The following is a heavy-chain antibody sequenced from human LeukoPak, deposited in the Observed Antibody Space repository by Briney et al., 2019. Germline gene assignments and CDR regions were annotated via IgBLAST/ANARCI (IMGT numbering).Heavy chain of an antibody. J-gene: IGHJ4*02. CDR3: ARHYGL. CDR2: IYDSGST. V-gene: IGHV4-39*01. CDR1: GGSIRSSYYD. Sequence: SETLSLTCTVSGGSIRSSYYDWGGIRQPPGKGLEWIGSIYDSGSTYYNPSLKSRVTISVDTSKNQFSLKLNSVTAADTAVYYCARHYGLWGQGTWSPSPQ. D-gene: IGHD3-10*01.